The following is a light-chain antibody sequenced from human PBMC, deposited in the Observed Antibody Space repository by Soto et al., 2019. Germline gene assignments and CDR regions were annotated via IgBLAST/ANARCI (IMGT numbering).Light chain of an antibody. CDR2: AAS. V-gene: IGKV3-20*01. J-gene: IGKJ5*01. CDR1: QSVSNNY. CDR3: QQYVSSPIT. Sequence: EIVLTQSPGTLSLSPWERATLSCRASQSVSNNYLAWYQQKPGQAPRLLIYAASNRATGIPGRFSGGGSGTDFTPTISRLEPEDFAVYYCQQYVSSPITFGQGTRLEIK.